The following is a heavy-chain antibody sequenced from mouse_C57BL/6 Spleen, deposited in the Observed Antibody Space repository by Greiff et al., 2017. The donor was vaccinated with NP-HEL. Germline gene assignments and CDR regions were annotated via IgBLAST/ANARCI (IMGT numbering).Heavy chain of an antibody. Sequence: EVQLQQSGPELVKPGASVKMSCKASGYTFTDYNMHWVKQSHGKSLEWIGYINPNNGGTSYNQKFKGKATLTLNKSSSTAYMELRSLTSEDSAVYYGASSVTTPYYAMDYWGQGTSVTVSS. CDR2: INPNNGGT. D-gene: IGHD2-1*01. CDR3: ASSVTTPYYAMDY. CDR1: GYTFTDYN. V-gene: IGHV1-22*01. J-gene: IGHJ4*01.